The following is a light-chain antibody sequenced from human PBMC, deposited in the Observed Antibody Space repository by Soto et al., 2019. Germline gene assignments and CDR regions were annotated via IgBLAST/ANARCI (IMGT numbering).Light chain of an antibody. V-gene: IGLV2-14*01. CDR1: SSDVGGYNY. J-gene: IGLJ1*01. CDR3: TSYTSSSTLYV. CDR2: EVS. Sequence: QSVLTRPASVSGSPGQSITISCTGTSSDVGGYNYVSWYQQRPGKAPKLMIYEVSNRPSGVSHRFSGSKSGNTASLTISGLQAEDEADYYCTSYTSSSTLYVFGTGTKVTVL.